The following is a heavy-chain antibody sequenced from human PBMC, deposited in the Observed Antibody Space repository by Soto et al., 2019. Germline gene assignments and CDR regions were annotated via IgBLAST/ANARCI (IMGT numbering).Heavy chain of an antibody. D-gene: IGHD2-21*02. V-gene: IGHV3-23*01. CDR2: ISDRPTGRT. CDR3: TTRMTAHFDY. Sequence: PVGSLRLSCVASGFTFSHYTLNWVRRAPGKGLEWVSTISDRPTGRTHYAESVRGRFTISRDDSRDTVFLQMDSLRAEDTAVYYCTTRMTAHFDYWGQGVLVTDSS. CDR1: GFTFSHYT. J-gene: IGHJ4*02.